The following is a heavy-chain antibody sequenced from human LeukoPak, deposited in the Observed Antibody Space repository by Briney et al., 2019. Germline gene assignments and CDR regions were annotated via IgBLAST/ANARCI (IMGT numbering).Heavy chain of an antibody. CDR1: GFTFSRYS. J-gene: IGHJ4*02. CDR2: MSSSSGLI. D-gene: IGHD1-26*01. Sequence: GGSLRLSCAASGFTFSRYSMNWVRQAPGKGLEWVSSMSSSSGLIYYGDSVKGRFTVSRDNAKRSLYQQINCLRADDTAVYDCAREFDGSASGAGYWGQGTLVTVSS. V-gene: IGHV3-21*01. CDR3: AREFDGSASGAGY.